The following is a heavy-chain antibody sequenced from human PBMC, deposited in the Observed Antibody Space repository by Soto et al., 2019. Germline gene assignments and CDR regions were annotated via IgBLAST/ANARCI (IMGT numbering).Heavy chain of an antibody. CDR2: ISYDGSNK. CDR1: GFTFSSYA. V-gene: IGHV3-30-3*01. J-gene: IGHJ3*02. Sequence: GGSLRLSCAASGFTFSSYAMHWVRQAPGKGLEWVAVISYDGSNKYYADSVKGRFTISRDNSKNTLYLQMNSLRAEDTAVYYCAREGHDSSGYLNAFDIWGQGTMVTVSS. D-gene: IGHD3-22*01. CDR3: AREGHDSSGYLNAFDI.